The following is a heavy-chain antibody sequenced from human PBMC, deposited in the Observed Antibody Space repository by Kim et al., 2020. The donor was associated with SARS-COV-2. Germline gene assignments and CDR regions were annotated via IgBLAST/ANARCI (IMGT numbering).Heavy chain of an antibody. CDR1: GGSIISGSYY. D-gene: IGHD5-18*01. CDR2: IYYSGST. V-gene: IGHV4-39*01. Sequence: SQTLSLTCTVSGGSIISGSYYWGWIRQPPGKGLEWIGTIYYSGSTYYNPSLKSRVTISVDTSKNQFSLKVSSVTAADTAVYYCARHTWIQSSGFDSWGQGALVTVSS. J-gene: IGHJ4*02. CDR3: ARHTWIQSSGFDS.